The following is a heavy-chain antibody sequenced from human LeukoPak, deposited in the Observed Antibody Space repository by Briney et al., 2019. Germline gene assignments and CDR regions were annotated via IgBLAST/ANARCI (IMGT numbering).Heavy chain of an antibody. CDR1: GFTLSSYS. CDR3: ARDLLGYNYHYMDV. Sequence: GGSLRLSCAASGFTLSSYSMNWVRQAPGKGLEWVSSISSSTSYIYYADSVRGRSTISRDNAKNSLYLQMNSLRAEDTAVYYCARDLLGYNYHYMDVWGKGTTVTVSS. J-gene: IGHJ6*03. D-gene: IGHD3-16*02. V-gene: IGHV3-21*01. CDR2: ISSSTSYI.